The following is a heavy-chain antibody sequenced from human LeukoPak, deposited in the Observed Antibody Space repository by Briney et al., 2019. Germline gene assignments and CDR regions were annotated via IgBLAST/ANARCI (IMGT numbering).Heavy chain of an antibody. J-gene: IGHJ4*02. CDR1: GFTVSSNY. Sequence: PGGSLRLSCAASGFTVSSNYMSWVRQAPGKGLESVSVIYSGGSTYYADCVKSRFTISRDNSKNTLYLQMNSLRAEDTAVYYCARDRAGDYADYWGQGTLVTVSS. CDR3: ARDRAGDYADY. V-gene: IGHV3-66*02. CDR2: IYSGGST. D-gene: IGHD3-10*01.